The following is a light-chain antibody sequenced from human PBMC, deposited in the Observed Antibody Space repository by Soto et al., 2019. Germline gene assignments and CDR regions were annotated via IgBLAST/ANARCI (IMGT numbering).Light chain of an antibody. Sequence: QAVLTQPPSASGTPGQRVTISCSGSNSNIGSNTVNWYQQLPGTAPKLLIYSNNQRPSGVPDRFSGSKSGTSASLAISGLRSEDEANYYCAPWDDSLSGPVFGGGTKVTVL. J-gene: IGLJ2*01. V-gene: IGLV1-44*01. CDR2: SNN. CDR3: APWDDSLSGPV. CDR1: NSNIGSNT.